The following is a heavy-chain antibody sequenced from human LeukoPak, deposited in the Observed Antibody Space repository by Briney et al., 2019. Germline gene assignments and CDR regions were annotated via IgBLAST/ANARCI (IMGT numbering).Heavy chain of an antibody. CDR1: GYTVTGHY. J-gene: IGHJ4*02. V-gene: IGHV1-2*02. D-gene: IGHD5-18*01. CDR3: AKDAYSGFSSSYNMDS. CDR2: INPNSGVT. Sequence: RASVTVSCKASGYTVTGHYLHWVRQAPGQGLEWMGWINPNSGVTNYAQKFQGRVTMTRDTSINTAYLDLHSLTSDDTAMYFCAKDAYSGFSSSYNMDSWGQGTLVTVSS.